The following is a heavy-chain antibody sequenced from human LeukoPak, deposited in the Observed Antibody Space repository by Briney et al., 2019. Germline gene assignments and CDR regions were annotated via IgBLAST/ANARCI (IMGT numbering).Heavy chain of an antibody. CDR1: GGSISSGGYS. D-gene: IGHD3-22*01. CDR3: ARVTHYYDSSGYYSLRSWYFGL. CDR2: IYHSGST. Sequence: SQTLSLTCAVSGGSISSGGYSWSWIRQPPGKGLEWIGYIYHSGSTYYNPSLKSRVTISVDRSKNQFSLKLSSVTAADTAVYYCARVTHYYDSSGYYSLRSWYFGLWGRGTLVTVSS. J-gene: IGHJ2*01. V-gene: IGHV4-30-2*01.